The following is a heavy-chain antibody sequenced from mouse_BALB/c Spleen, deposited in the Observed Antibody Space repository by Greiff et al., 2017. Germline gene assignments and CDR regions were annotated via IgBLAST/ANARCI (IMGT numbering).Heavy chain of an antibody. J-gene: IGHJ1*01. CDR3: ARQRYWYFDD. Sequence: EVQLVESGGGLVKLGGSLKLSCAASGYTFSSYYMSWVRQTPEQRLELVAAINTNGGSTYYPDTVKGRSTISRDNAKNTLYLQMSSLTSEDTALYYCARQRYWYFDDWGAGTTVTVSS. V-gene: IGHV5-6-2*01. CDR2: INTNGGST. CDR1: GYTFSSYY.